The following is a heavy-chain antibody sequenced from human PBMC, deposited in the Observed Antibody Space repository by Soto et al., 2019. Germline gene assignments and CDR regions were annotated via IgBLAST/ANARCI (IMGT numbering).Heavy chain of an antibody. CDR3: ARIITMVRGVIIRQNFDY. CDR2: IKQDGSEK. J-gene: IGHJ4*02. Sequence: GGSLRLSCAASGFTFSSYWMSWVRQAPGKGLEWVANIKQDGSEKYYVDSVKGRFTISRDNAKNSLYLQMNSLRAEDTAVYYCARIITMVRGVIIRQNFDYWGRGTLVTVSS. CDR1: GFTFSSYW. D-gene: IGHD3-10*01. V-gene: IGHV3-7*01.